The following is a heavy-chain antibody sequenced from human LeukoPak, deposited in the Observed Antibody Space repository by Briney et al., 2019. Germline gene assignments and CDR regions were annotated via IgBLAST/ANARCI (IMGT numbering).Heavy chain of an antibody. J-gene: IGHJ3*02. CDR3: ARDYDILTGDDAFDI. Sequence: SETLSLTCTVSGYSISSGYYWGWIRQPPGKGLEWIGSIYHSGSTYYNPSLKSRVAISVDTSKNQFSLKLSSVTAADTAVYYCARDYDILTGDDAFDIWGQGTMVTVSS. CDR2: IYHSGST. CDR1: GYSISSGYY. D-gene: IGHD3-9*01. V-gene: IGHV4-38-2*02.